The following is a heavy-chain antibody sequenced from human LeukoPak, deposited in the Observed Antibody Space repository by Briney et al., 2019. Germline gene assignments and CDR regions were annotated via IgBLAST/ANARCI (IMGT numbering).Heavy chain of an antibody. CDR2: IYTSGST. CDR1: GGSISSYY. CDR3: ARDGYYYDSSGSKRYFDY. J-gene: IGHJ4*02. D-gene: IGHD3-22*01. V-gene: IGHV4-4*07. Sequence: SETLSLTCTVSGGSISSYYWSWIRQPAGKGLEWIGRIYTSGSTNYNPSLKSRVTMSVDTSKNQFSLKLSSVTAADTAVYYCARDGYYYDSSGSKRYFDYWGQGTLVTVSS.